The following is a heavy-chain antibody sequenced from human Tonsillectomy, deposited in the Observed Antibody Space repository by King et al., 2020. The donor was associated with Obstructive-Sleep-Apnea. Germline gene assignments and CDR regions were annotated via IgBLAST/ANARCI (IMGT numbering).Heavy chain of an antibody. CDR1: GFTFSSYD. D-gene: IGHD3-10*01. Sequence: VQLVESGGGLVQPGGSLRLSCAASGFTFSSYDMHWVRQATGKGLEWVSAIGTAGDTYYPGSVKGRFTIPRENAKNSLYLQMNSLRAGDTAVYYCARGSRGVPRLNNYYYYGMDVWGQGTTVTVSS. V-gene: IGHV3-13*01. J-gene: IGHJ6*02. CDR3: ARGSRGVPRLNNYYYYGMDV. CDR2: IGTAGDT.